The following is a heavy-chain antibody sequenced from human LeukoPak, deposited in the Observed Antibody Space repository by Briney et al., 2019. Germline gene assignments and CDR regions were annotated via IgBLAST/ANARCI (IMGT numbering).Heavy chain of an antibody. V-gene: IGHV4-59*01. CDR1: GGSISSYY. CDR3: ARVTGYVIEDYFDY. J-gene: IGHJ4*02. Sequence: SETLSLTCTVSGGSISSYYWSWIRQPPGKGLEWIGYIYYSGSTNYNPSLKSQVTISVDTSKNQFSLKLRSVTAADTAVYYCARVTGYVIEDYFDYWGQGTLVTVSS. D-gene: IGHD3-22*01. CDR2: IYYSGST.